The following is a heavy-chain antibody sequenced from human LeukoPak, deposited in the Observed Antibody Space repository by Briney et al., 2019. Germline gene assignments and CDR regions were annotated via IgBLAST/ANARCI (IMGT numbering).Heavy chain of an antibody. CDR2: IYPGDSDT. J-gene: IGHJ3*02. CDR3: ARVRFFLTDAFDI. CDR1: GYSFTSYW. D-gene: IGHD3-3*01. Sequence: GESLRISCKGSGYSFTSYWIGWVRQMPGKGLEWMGIIYPGDSDTRYSPSFQGQVTSSADKSISTAYLQWSSLKASDTAMYYCARVRFFLTDAFDIWGQGTMVTVSS. V-gene: IGHV5-51*01.